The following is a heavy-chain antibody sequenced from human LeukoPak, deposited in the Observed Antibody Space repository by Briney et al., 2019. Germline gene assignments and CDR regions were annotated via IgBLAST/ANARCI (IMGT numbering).Heavy chain of an antibody. CDR1: GFTVSSNY. D-gene: IGHD2-2*01. J-gene: IGHJ4*02. V-gene: IGHV3-23*01. CDR2: ISGSGGST. Sequence: PGGSLRLSCAASGFTVSSNYMSWVRQAPGKGLEWVSAISGSGGSTYYADSVKGRFTISRDNSKNTLYLQMNSLRAEDTAVYYCAKAVVPAVKQWGQGTLVTVSS. CDR3: AKAVVPAVKQ.